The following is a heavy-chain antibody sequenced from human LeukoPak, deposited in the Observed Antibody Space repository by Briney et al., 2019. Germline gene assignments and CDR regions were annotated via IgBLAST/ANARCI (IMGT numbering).Heavy chain of an antibody. CDR3: AREYCSSTSCYESWFDP. J-gene: IGHJ5*02. Sequence: ASVKVSCKASGYTFTSYGISWVRQAPGQGLEWMGWISAYNGNTNYAQKLQGRVTMTTDTSTSTAYMELRSLRSDDTAVYYCAREYCSSTSCYESWFDPWGRGTLVTVSS. CDR1: GYTFTSYG. CDR2: ISAYNGNT. D-gene: IGHD2-2*01. V-gene: IGHV1-18*01.